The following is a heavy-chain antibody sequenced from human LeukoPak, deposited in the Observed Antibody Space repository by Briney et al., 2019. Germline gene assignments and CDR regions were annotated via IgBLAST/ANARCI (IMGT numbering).Heavy chain of an antibody. V-gene: IGHV3-15*01. CDR1: GFTVSSNY. D-gene: IGHD4-23*01. J-gene: IGHJ5*02. CDR2: IKSKTDGGTT. CDR3: TTDPLHSYGGNSNNWFDP. Sequence: GGSLRLSCAASGFTVSSNYMSWVRQAPGKGLEWVGRIKSKTDGGTTDYAAPVKGRFTISRDDSKNTLYLQMNSLKTEDTAVYYRTTDPLHSYGGNSNNWFDPWGQGTLVTVSS.